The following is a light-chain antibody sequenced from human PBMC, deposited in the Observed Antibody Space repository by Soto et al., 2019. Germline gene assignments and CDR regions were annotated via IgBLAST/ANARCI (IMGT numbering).Light chain of an antibody. CDR3: QQLIT. V-gene: IGKV1-9*01. J-gene: IGKJ5*01. Sequence: DIQMTPSPSSLSASVGDRVTITCRASQSISSYLNWYQQKPGKAPKLLIYAASTLQSGVPSRFSGSGSGTEFTLTISSLQPEDFATYYCQQLITFGQGTRLEIK. CDR2: AAS. CDR1: QSISSY.